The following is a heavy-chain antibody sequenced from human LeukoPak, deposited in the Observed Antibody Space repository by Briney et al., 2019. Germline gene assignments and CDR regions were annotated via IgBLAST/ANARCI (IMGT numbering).Heavy chain of an antibody. CDR2: IYPGDSDT. J-gene: IGHJ4*02. D-gene: IGHD3-22*01. CDR3: ARTTYYYDSSGYYYFDY. V-gene: IGHV5-51*01. CDR1: GYNFTSYW. Sequence: GESLKISCKGSGYNFTSYWIGWVRQMPGKGLEWMGIIYPGDSDTRYSASFQGQVTISADKSISTAYLQWSSLKASDTAMYYCARTTYYYDSSGYYYFDYWGQGTLVTVSS.